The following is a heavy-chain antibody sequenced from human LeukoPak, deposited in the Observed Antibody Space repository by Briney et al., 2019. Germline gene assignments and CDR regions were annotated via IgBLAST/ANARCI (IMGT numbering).Heavy chain of an antibody. D-gene: IGHD3-22*01. Sequence: GASVKVSCKASGGTFSSYAISWVRQAPGQGLEWMGGIIPIFGAANYAQKFQGRVTITADESTSTAYMELSSLRSEDTAVYYCAGVGMGYYDSSGYYLLDVWGKGTTVTVSS. CDR2: IIPIFGAA. V-gene: IGHV1-69*13. CDR3: AGVGMGYYDSSGYYLLDV. CDR1: GGTFSSYA. J-gene: IGHJ6*04.